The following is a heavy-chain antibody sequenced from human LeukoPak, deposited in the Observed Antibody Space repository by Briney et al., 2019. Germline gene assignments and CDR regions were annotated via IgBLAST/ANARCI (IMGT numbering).Heavy chain of an antibody. CDR3: ATDSSYYDILTDYYRAFDI. Sequence: ASVKVSCKASGYSFTSYGISWVRQAPGKGREWMGGFDPEDGETIYAQKFQCRVTMTEHTSTDTAYMELSSLRSEATAVYYCATDSSYYDILTDYYRAFDIWGQGTMVTVSS. CDR2: FDPEDGET. V-gene: IGHV1-24*01. CDR1: GYSFTSYG. J-gene: IGHJ3*02. D-gene: IGHD3-9*01.